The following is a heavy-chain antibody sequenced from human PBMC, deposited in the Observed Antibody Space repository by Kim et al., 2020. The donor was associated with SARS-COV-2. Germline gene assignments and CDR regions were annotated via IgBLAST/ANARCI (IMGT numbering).Heavy chain of an antibody. CDR3: ARGGRVETPSYPFDL. CDR1: GYTFTDFY. D-gene: IGHD3-16*01. Sequence: ASVKVSCKASGYTFTDFYIHWVRQAPGQGLEWVGRLNPKNGGTNYAQKFQDRVTMSRDTSISTAYMELSRLISDDTVVYYFARGGRVETPSYPFDLWGQG. CDR2: LNPKNGGT. V-gene: IGHV1-2*05. J-gene: IGHJ3*01.